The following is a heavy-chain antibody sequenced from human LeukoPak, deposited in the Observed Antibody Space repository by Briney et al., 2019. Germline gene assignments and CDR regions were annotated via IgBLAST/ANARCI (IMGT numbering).Heavy chain of an antibody. J-gene: IGHJ3*02. CDR3: ARGVGNLYGDYASDAFDI. CDR1: GFTFSNYA. CDR2: ISSSSSYI. D-gene: IGHD4-17*01. Sequence: PGGSLRLSCAASGFTFSNYAMNWVRQAPGKGLEWVSSISSSSSYIYYADSVKGRFTISRDNAKNSLYLQMNSLRAEDTAVYYCARGVGNLYGDYASDAFDIWGQGTMVTVSS. V-gene: IGHV3-21*01.